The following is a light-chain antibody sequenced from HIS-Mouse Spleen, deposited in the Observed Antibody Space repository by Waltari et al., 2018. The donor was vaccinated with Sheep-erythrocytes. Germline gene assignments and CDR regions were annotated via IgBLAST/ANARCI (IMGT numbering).Light chain of an antibody. Sequence: QSALTQPPSASGSPGPSATIPCTGTSSDVGAYNHVPWYQQHPGKAPKLMIYGVSKRPPGVPDRFSGSKSGNTASLTVSGLQAEDEADYYCSSYAGSNNYVFGTGTKVTVL. CDR2: GVS. J-gene: IGLJ1*01. V-gene: IGLV2-8*01. CDR1: SSDVGAYNH. CDR3: SSYAGSNNYV.